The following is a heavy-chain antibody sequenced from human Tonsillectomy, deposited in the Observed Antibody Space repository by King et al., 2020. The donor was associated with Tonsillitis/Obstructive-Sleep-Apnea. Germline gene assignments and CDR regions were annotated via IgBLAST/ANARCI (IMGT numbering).Heavy chain of an antibody. Sequence: QLVQSGAEVKRPGASVKVSCKTSGYTFTSYDITWVRQAPGQGLEWMGWISGYNGNTNYAQKFQGRVTMTTDTSTRTAYMELRSLRSDDPDVDYCARSTQDINNDRMVLIYYYNLDVWGKGTTVTVSS. D-gene: IGHD2-8*02. CDR1: GYTFTSYD. CDR2: ISGYNGNT. V-gene: IGHV1-18*01. J-gene: IGHJ6*03. CDR3: ARSTQDINNDRMVLIYYYNLDV.